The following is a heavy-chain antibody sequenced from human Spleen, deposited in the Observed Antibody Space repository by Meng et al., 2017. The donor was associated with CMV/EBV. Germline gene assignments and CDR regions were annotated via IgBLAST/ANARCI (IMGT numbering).Heavy chain of an antibody. V-gene: IGHV3-21*01. Sequence: SYAMSGVRQAPGKGLEWVSSFSSNSSYIYYADSVKGRFTISRDNARNSLYLQMNSLRAEDTAVYYCARDAKGAGFYDSSGLINWFDPWGQGTLVTVSS. J-gene: IGHJ5*02. CDR3: ARDAKGAGFYDSSGLINWFDP. CDR1: SYA. D-gene: IGHD3-22*01. CDR2: FSSNSSYI.